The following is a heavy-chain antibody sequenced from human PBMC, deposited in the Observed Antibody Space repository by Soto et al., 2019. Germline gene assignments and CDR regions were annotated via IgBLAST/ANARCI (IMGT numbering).Heavy chain of an antibody. CDR3: VAGQYFFDY. Sequence: QVQLVESGGGVVQPGRSLILSCAASGFSFSSYGMHWVRQAPGKGLEWVAVISYDGSNKYYADSVKDRFTISRDNSKKTQYLQMNSLRADDTAVYYCVAGQYFFDYCGQGTLVTVSS. CDR1: GFSFSSYG. CDR2: ISYDGSNK. V-gene: IGHV3-30*03. J-gene: IGHJ4*02. D-gene: IGHD6-19*01.